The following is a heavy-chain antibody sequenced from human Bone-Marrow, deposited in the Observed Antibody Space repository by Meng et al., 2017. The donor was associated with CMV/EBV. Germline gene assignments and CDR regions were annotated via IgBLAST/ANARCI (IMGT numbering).Heavy chain of an antibody. CDR1: GYTFTSYY. J-gene: IGHJ4*02. V-gene: IGHV1-46*01. CDR3: ARFYDTSGADY. D-gene: IGHD3-22*01. Sequence: ASVKVSCKASGYTFTSYYMHWVRQAPGQGLEWMGIINPSGGSTSYAQKFQGRVTMTRDTSISTAYMELSRLRSDDTAVYYCARFYDTSGADYWGQGTRVTVSS. CDR2: INPSGGST.